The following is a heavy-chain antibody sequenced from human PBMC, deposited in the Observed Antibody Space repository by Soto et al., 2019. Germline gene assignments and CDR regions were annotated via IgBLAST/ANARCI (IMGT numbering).Heavy chain of an antibody. CDR3: AKDLAVAGTGEEWFDP. CDR2: ISGSGGST. CDR1: GFTFSSYA. V-gene: IGHV3-23*01. D-gene: IGHD6-19*01. Sequence: EVQLLESGGGLVQPGGSLRLSCAASGFTFSSYAMSWVRQAPGKGLEWVSAISGSGGSTYYADSVKGRFTISRDNSKNTLYLQMNSLRAEDTAVYYCAKDLAVAGTGEEWFDPWGQGTLVIVSS. J-gene: IGHJ5*02.